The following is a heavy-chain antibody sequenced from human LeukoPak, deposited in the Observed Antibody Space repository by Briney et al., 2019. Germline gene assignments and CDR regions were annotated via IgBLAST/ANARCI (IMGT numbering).Heavy chain of an antibody. CDR1: GVSISSSNSY. J-gene: IGHJ6*03. CDR3: ARHGPPRAGWGRKYYYMDV. Sequence: SETLSLTCTVSGVSISSSNSYWGWIRQPPGKGLEWIGSIYYSGNTYYNASLKSQVSISIDTSKNQFSLKLTSVTAADTAVYYCARHGPPRAGWGRKYYYMDVWGKGTTVTISS. D-gene: IGHD3-16*01. CDR2: IYYSGNT. V-gene: IGHV4-39*01.